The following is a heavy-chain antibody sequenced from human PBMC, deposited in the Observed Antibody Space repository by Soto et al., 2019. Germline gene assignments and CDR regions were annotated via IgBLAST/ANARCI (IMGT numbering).Heavy chain of an antibody. J-gene: IGHJ4*02. CDR3: ARFRPQGSSSWSAGGYYFDY. CDR2: IIPIFGTA. V-gene: IGHV1-69*13. CDR1: GGTFSSYA. D-gene: IGHD6-13*01. Sequence: SVKVSCKASGGTFSSYAISWVRQAPGQGLEWMGGIIPIFGTANYAQKFQGRVTITADESTSTAYMELSSLRSEDTAVYYCARFRPQGSSSWSAGGYYFDYWGQGTLVTVSS.